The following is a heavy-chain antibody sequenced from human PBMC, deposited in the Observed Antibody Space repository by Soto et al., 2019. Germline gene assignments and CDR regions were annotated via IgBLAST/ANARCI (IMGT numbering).Heavy chain of an antibody. D-gene: IGHD3-16*01. V-gene: IGHV1-18*01. CDR1: GYIFVNYG. J-gene: IGHJ6*02. CDR2: ISPYTGNT. Sequence: QVQLVQSGDEVKKPGASVKVSCKASGYIFVNYGIAWVRQAPGQGLEWMGWISPYTGNTHSATKVQGRLTMTTDTSTSTAYMDLGSLTSDDTAVYYCVMVDNYVTPTQQDVWGQGTTGTVSS. CDR3: VMVDNYVTPTQQDV.